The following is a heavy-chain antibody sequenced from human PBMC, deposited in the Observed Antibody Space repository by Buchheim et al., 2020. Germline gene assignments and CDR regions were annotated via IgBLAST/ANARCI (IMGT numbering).Heavy chain of an antibody. V-gene: IGHV4-61*02. CDR2: IYTSGST. CDR1: GGSISSGSYY. Sequence: QVQLQESGPGLVKPSQTLSLTCTVSGGSISSGSYYWSWIRQPAGKGLEWIGRIYTSGSTNYNPSLKSRVTISVDTSKNQFSLKLSSVTAADTAVYYCARDRGRGLLYTPNGSGSTPYGMDVWGQGTT. D-gene: IGHD3-10*01. J-gene: IGHJ6*02. CDR3: ARDRGRGLLYTPNGSGSTPYGMDV.